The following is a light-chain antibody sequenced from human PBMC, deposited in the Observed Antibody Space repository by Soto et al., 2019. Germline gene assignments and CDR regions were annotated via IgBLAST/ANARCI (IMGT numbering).Light chain of an antibody. J-gene: IGKJ2*01. CDR1: EFLSSSY. CDR3: QQQGT. V-gene: IGKV3-20*01. CDR2: AAA. Sequence: EIVLTQSPGTLSLSPGERATLSCRASEFLSSSYLVWYQQKPGQAPRLLIYAAARRATGIPGRFSGSGSATEYTRTINTLEPEDFAVYYCQQQGTFGQGTKLEIK.